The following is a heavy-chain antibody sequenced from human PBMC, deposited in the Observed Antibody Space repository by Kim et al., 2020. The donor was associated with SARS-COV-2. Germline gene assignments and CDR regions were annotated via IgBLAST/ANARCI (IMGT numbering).Heavy chain of an antibody. CDR3: ARIDYDILTGYSFYGMDV. CDR1: GYTFTSYG. D-gene: IGHD3-9*01. V-gene: IGHV1-18*01. J-gene: IGHJ6*02. CDR2: ISAYNGNT. Sequence: ASVKVSCKASGYTFTSYGISWVRQAPGQGLEWMGWISAYNGNTNYAQKLQGRVTMTTDTSTSTAYMELRSLRSDDTAVYYCARIDYDILTGYSFYGMDVWGQGTTLTFYS.